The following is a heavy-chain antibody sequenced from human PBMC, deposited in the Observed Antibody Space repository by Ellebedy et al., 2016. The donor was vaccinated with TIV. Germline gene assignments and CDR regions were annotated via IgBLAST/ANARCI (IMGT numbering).Heavy chain of an antibody. CDR2: TYYRSNWYN. J-gene: IGHJ3*02. CDR3: VRGSRGAFDI. Sequence: SQTLSLTCAISGDSVSSNAVAWHWIRQSPSRGLEWLGRTYYRSNWYNEYAVSVKSRITINPDTSKNQFSLQLNSLTPEDQALYYCVRGSRGAFDIWGQGTMVTVSS. V-gene: IGHV6-1*01. CDR1: GDSVSSNAVA.